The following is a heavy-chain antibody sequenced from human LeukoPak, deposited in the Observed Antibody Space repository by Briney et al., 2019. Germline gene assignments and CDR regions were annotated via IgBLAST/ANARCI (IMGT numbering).Heavy chain of an antibody. CDR2: IYYSGST. CDR3: ARYYDILTNAFDY. J-gene: IGHJ4*02. V-gene: IGHV4-39*01. Sequence: SETLSLTCTVSGGSISSSSYYWGWIRQPPGKGLEGIGSIYYSGSTYYNPSLKSRVTISVDTSKNQFSLKLSSVTAADTAVYYCARYYDILTNAFDYWGQGTLVTVSS. D-gene: IGHD3-9*01. CDR1: GGSISSSSYY.